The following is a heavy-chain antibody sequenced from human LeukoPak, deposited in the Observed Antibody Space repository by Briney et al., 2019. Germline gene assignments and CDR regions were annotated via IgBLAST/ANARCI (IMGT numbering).Heavy chain of an antibody. Sequence: SETPSLTCTVSGGSISSSSYYWGWIRQPPGKGLEWIGSIYYSGSTYYNPSLKSRVTISVDTSKNQFSLKLSSVTAADTAVYYCASFYYDSSGYLLYYFDYWGQGTLVTVSS. CDR3: ASFYYDSSGYLLYYFDY. D-gene: IGHD3-22*01. CDR2: IYYSGST. J-gene: IGHJ4*02. CDR1: GGSISSSSYY. V-gene: IGHV4-39*01.